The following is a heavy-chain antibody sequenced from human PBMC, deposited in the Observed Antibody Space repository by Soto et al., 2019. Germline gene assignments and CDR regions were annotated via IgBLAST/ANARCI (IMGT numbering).Heavy chain of an antibody. CDR3: AKDIYSGGSYGGFVDY. CDR1: GFTFDDYT. D-gene: IGHD5-18*01. Sequence: GGSLRLSCAASGFTFDDYTMHWVRQAPGKGLEWVSLITWDGGSTYYADSVKGRFTISRDNSKNSLYLQMNSLRTEDTALYYCAKDIYSGGSYGGFVDYWGQGTLVTVSS. V-gene: IGHV3-43*01. J-gene: IGHJ4*02. CDR2: ITWDGGST.